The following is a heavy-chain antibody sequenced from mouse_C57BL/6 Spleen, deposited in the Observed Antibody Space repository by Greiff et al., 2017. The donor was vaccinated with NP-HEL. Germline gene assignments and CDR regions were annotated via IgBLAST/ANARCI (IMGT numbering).Heavy chain of an antibody. J-gene: IGHJ2*01. CDR3: ARGDSSGYFDY. CDR2: IYPGDGDT. CDR1: GYAFSSSW. Sequence: VQVVESGPELVKPGASVKISCKASGYAFSSSWMNWVKQRPGKGLEWIGRIYPGDGDTNYNGKFKGKAALTADKSSSTAYMQLSSLTSEDSAVYFCARGDSSGYFDYWGQGTTLTVSS. V-gene: IGHV1-82*01. D-gene: IGHD3-2*02.